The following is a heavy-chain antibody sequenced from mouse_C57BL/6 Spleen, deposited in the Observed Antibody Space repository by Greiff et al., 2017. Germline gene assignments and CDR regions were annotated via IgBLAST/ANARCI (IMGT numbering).Heavy chain of an antibody. CDR3: AKTGGSGAGAY. V-gene: IGHV1-69*01. Sequence: QVQLQQPGAELVMPGASVKLSCKASGYTFTSYWLHWVKQRPGQGLEWIGKIHPSDSDTTYNQKFKGKSTLTVDKSSRTAYMQLSSLTSADSAVDYCAKTGGSGAGAYWGQGTIVTVSS. J-gene: IGHJ2*01. CDR2: IHPSDSDT. D-gene: IGHD1-1*02. CDR1: GYTFTSYW.